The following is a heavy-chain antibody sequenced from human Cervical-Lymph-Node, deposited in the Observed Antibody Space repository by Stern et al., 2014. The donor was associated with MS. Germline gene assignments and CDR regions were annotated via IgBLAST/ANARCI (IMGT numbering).Heavy chain of an antibody. J-gene: IGHJ5*02. CDR3: ARGTGDNWFDP. CDR1: GG. Sequence: MQLVESGTDVKRPGSSVRVSCKAFGGISWLRQAPGHGLEWMGGILPFVGSPTYAQRCLGRLTITADTATNTTYMELTSLRYDDTAVYYCARGTGDNWFDPWGQGTLVSVSS. V-gene: IGHV1-69*06. CDR2: ILPFVGSP. D-gene: IGHD3-10*01.